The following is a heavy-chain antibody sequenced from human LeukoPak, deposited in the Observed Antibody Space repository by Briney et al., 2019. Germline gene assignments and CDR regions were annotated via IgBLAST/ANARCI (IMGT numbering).Heavy chain of an antibody. D-gene: IGHD3-16*01. CDR3: ARWALKSAFDL. Sequence: SETLSLTCTVSGVSVSNNYWSWLRQAPGKGLEWIGYMYHTGSGNYNPSLKSRVTISIDASKNQFYLDVNSVTVADSAVYYCARWALKSAFDLWGQGTTVTVAS. CDR1: GVSVSNNY. J-gene: IGHJ3*01. CDR2: MYHTGSG. V-gene: IGHV4-59*02.